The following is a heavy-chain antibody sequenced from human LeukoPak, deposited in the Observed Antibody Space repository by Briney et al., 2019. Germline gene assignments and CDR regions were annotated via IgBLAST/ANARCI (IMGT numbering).Heavy chain of an antibody. J-gene: IGHJ4*02. CDR2: INPNSGGT. V-gene: IGHV1-2*02. D-gene: IGHD6-13*01. CDR1: GYTFTGYY. Sequence: ASVKVSCKASGYTFTGYYIHWVRQAPGQGLEWMGWINPNSGGTNYAQKFQGRVTMTRDTSISTAYMELSRLRSDDTAVYYCARAVYTSRKYDYWGQGTLVTVSS. CDR3: ARAVYTSRKYDY.